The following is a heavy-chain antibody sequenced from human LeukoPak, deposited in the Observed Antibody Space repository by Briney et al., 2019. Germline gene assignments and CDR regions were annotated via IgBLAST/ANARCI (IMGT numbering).Heavy chain of an antibody. V-gene: IGHV4-59*01. D-gene: IGHD3-10*01. Sequence: SETLSLTCTVSGGSISSYYWSWIRQPPGKGLEWNGYIYYSGSTNYNPSLKSRVTISVDTSKNQFSLKLSSVTAADTAVYYCASWGDYYGSGHRNAFDIWGQGTMVTVSS. CDR3: ASWGDYYGSGHRNAFDI. CDR2: IYYSGST. J-gene: IGHJ3*02. CDR1: GGSISSYY.